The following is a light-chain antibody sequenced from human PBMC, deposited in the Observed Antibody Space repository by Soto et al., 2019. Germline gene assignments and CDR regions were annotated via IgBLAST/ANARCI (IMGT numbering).Light chain of an antibody. CDR2: GAS. Sequence: EIVMTQSPATLSVSPGERATLSCRASQSVSSNLAWYQQKPGQAPRLLIYGASTRATDVPARFSGSGSGTEFTLTINSLQSEDFAIYFCQQYSNWPITFGQGTRLEIK. CDR3: QQYSNWPIT. V-gene: IGKV3-15*01. J-gene: IGKJ5*01. CDR1: QSVSSN.